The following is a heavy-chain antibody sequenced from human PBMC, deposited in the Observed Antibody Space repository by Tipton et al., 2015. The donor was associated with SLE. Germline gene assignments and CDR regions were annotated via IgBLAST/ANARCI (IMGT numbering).Heavy chain of an antibody. CDR3: ARSRGLGSCSGDSCYSYYFGMDV. V-gene: IGHV4-39*07. CDR1: GGSISSKTYY. J-gene: IGHJ6*02. Sequence: GLVKPSGTLSLTCTVSGGSISSKTYYWGWIRQPPGKGLEWIGSIYYSGSTYYNPSLKSRVTISLDTSKNQFSLRLSSVTAADTAVYFCARSRGLGSCSGDSCYSYYFGMDVWGQGTTVTVSS. CDR2: IYYSGST. D-gene: IGHD2-15*01.